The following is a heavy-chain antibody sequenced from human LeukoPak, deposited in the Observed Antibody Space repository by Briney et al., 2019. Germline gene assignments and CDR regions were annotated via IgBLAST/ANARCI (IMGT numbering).Heavy chain of an antibody. CDR1: TDSISSSSHH. D-gene: IGHD5-12*01. CDR3: VRHDGRGGATMGALDS. J-gene: IGHJ4*02. CDR2: IYYGRTT. V-gene: IGHV4-39*01. Sequence: MPSETLSLTCTVSTDSISSSSHHWGWIRQSPGKGLEWIGSIYYGRTTYYSPSLNSRVAISVVTSKNQFSLQLNSVTAADTAVYYCVRHDGRGGATMGALDSWGQGSLVTVSS.